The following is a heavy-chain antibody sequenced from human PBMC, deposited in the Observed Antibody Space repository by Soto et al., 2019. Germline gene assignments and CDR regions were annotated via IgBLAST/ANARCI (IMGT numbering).Heavy chain of an antibody. D-gene: IGHD2-15*01. CDR3: VGRLPPIYTVADS. V-gene: IGHV4-31*03. J-gene: IGHJ5*02. CDR2: VSSSGNS. Sequence: SETLSLTCTVSGDSISSATHYWNWIRQHPGKGLEWIGYVSSSGNSYYSPSLKGRVFMSVDTSKNLFSLKLSSVTAADTAIYYCVGRLPPIYTVADSWGPRTHVSVFS. CDR1: GDSISSATHY.